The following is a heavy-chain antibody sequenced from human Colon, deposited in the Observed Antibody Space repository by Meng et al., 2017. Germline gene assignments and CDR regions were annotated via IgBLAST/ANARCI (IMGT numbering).Heavy chain of an antibody. Sequence: QRQLQGSGPGLGRPSETLSLTFTVSGDSISGSRYYWGWIRQSSGKGLEYIATIFYSGRTYYNPSLKSRVTMSVDTANNQFSLKLSSVTAADTAVYYCVRERGSYSGGEFEYWGQGTLVTVSS. CDR3: VRERGSYSGGEFEY. J-gene: IGHJ4*02. CDR2: IFYSGRT. CDR1: GDSISGSRYY. D-gene: IGHD3-22*01. V-gene: IGHV4-39*07.